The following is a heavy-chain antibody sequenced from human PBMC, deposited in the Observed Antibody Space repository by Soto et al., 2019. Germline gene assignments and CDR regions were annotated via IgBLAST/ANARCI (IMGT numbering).Heavy chain of an antibody. D-gene: IGHD2-15*01. CDR3: ARLAEAYYYYYYGMDV. CDR1: GYTFTSYG. Sequence: RASVKVSCKASGYTFTSYGISWVRQAPGQGLEWVGWISAYNGNTNYAQKLQGRVTMTTDTSTSTAYMELRSLRSDDTAVYYCARLAEAYYYYYYGMDVWGQGTTVTVSS. J-gene: IGHJ6*02. CDR2: ISAYNGNT. V-gene: IGHV1-18*04.